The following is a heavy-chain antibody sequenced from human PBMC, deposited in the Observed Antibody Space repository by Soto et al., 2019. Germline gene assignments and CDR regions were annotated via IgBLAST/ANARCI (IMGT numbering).Heavy chain of an antibody. V-gene: IGHV3-43D*04. D-gene: IGHD6-13*01. CDR2: ISWDGGST. Sequence: PGGSLRLSCAASGFTFDDYAMHWVRQAPGKGLEWVSLISWDGGSTYYADSVKGRFTISRDNSKNSLYLQMNSLRAEDTALYYCARAPAGTMGWFDPWRQGTLVTVSS. CDR3: ARAPAGTMGWFDP. J-gene: IGHJ5*02. CDR1: GFTFDDYA.